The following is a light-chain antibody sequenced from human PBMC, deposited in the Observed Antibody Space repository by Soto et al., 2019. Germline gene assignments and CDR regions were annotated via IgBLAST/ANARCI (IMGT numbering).Light chain of an antibody. Sequence: QSVLTQPASVSRSPGQSITISCTGTSSDVGRYNLVSWYQRHPGKAPKLMIYEGSKRPSGVSNRFSGSKSGNTASPTISGLQAEDEADYYCCSYAGYSTFVVFGGGTKLTVL. CDR1: SSDVGRYNL. V-gene: IGLV2-23*03. J-gene: IGLJ2*01. CDR2: EGS. CDR3: CSYAGYSTFVV.